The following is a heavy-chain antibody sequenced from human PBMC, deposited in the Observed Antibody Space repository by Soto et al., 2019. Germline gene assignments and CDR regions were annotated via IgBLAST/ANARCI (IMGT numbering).Heavy chain of an antibody. D-gene: IGHD6-19*01. V-gene: IGHV3-23*01. CDR2: ISGSGGST. Sequence: PGGSLRLSCATSGFTFSSSAMSWVRQAPGKALEWVSVISGSGGSTYYADSVKGRFTISRDISKSTLYLQMNSLRAEDTALYYCAKHGRGEQWLVPGDWFDPWGQGTLVTVSS. CDR3: AKHGRGEQWLVPGDWFDP. J-gene: IGHJ5*02. CDR1: GFTFSSSA.